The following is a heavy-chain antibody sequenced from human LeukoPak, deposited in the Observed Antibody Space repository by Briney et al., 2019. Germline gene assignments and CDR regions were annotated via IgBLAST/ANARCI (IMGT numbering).Heavy chain of an antibody. V-gene: IGHV3-33*01. CDR2: IWYDVSNK. J-gene: IGHJ4*02. CDR3: ARDQRCCSSTSCPDY. Sequence: GGSLRLSCAASGFTFSSYGMQWGRQAPGKGLEWGAVIWYDVSNKYYADSVKGRFPISRDNSKNTLYLQMNSLRAEDTAVYYCARDQRCCSSTSCPDYWGQGTLVTVSS. CDR1: GFTFSSYG. D-gene: IGHD2-2*01.